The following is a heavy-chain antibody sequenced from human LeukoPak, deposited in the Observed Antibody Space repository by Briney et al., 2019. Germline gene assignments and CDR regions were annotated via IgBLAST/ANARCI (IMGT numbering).Heavy chain of an antibody. Sequence: PGGSLGLSCVASGFILSSYSMSWVRQAPGKGLEWVSAISGSGGSTYYADSVKGRFTISRDNSKNTLYLQMNSLRAEDTAVYYCAKDGAYSSGWYYYYYYMDVWGKGTTVTISS. CDR1: GFILSSYS. D-gene: IGHD6-19*01. CDR2: ISGSGGST. J-gene: IGHJ6*03. V-gene: IGHV3-23*01. CDR3: AKDGAYSSGWYYYYYYMDV.